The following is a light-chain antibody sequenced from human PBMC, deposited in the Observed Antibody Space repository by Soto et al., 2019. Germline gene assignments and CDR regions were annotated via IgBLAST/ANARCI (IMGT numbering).Light chain of an antibody. Sequence: ESGLTQSPGTLSFSPGERATLSCRASQSVSSNYLAWYQQKPGQAPRLLIYRASTRATGVPDRFSGSGSGTDFTLTISRLEPEDFAVYYCQQYGSSITFGQGTRLEIK. CDR3: QQYGSSIT. CDR2: RAS. V-gene: IGKV3-20*01. CDR1: QSVSSNY. J-gene: IGKJ5*01.